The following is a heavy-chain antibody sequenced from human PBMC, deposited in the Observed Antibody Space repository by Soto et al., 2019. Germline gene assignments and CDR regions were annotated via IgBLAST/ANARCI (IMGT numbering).Heavy chain of an antibody. CDR2: IYYSGST. V-gene: IGHV4-39*01. J-gene: IGHJ4*02. CDR3: ARQRTSVVPQAYFDV. CDR1: GDSISRRSYY. D-gene: IGHD2-21*01. Sequence: PSETLWHTCTVTGDSISRRSYYWGWNRQPPGKGLEWIGSIYYSGSTYNNPSLRSRVSMSIDTSKDQFSLKLKSVTAADTALYFCARQRTSVVPQAYFDVWGPGSLVSLSS.